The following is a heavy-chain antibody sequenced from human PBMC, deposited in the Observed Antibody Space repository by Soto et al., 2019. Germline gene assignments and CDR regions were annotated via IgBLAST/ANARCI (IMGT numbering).Heavy chain of an antibody. CDR2: IYSGGST. J-gene: IGHJ5*02. CDR1: GFTVSSNY. V-gene: IGHV3-66*01. Sequence: EVQLVESGGDLVQPGGSLRLSCAASGFTVSSNYMSWVRQSPGKGLEWVSVIYSGGSTYYADSVKDRFTISRDNSKNTLYLQMNSMIAEDTVVYYCASFRRWFAPWGQGTMVNVSS. CDR3: ASFRRWFAP.